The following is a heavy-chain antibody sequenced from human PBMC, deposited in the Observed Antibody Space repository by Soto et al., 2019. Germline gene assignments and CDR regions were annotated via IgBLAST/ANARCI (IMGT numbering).Heavy chain of an antibody. CDR1: GYTFTGYY. V-gene: IGHV1-2*02. CDR3: ARVFGVVTAIDY. CDR2: INPNSGGT. J-gene: IGHJ4*02. Sequence: ASVKVSCKASGYTFTGYYMHWVRQAPGQGLEWMGWINPNSGGTNYAQEFQGRVTMTRDTSISTAYMELSRLRSDDTAVYYCARVFGVVTAIDYWGQGTPVTVSS. D-gene: IGHD3-3*01.